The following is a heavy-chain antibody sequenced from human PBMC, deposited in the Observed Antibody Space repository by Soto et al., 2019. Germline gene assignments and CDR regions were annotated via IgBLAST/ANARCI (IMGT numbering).Heavy chain of an antibody. CDR3: ASTSIPHHWHCF. Sequence: EVQLVESGGGLVKPGGSLRLSCAASGFTFNSAWMTWVRQPPGRGLEWVGRIKSQSDGGTVDSAAPVKGRFTISRDDAKNTLYLQLNSLLPEDTAVYYCASTSIPHHWHCFWGRGTLVSVSS. D-gene: IGHD1-7*01. J-gene: IGHJ4*02. CDR1: GFTFNSAW. V-gene: IGHV3-15*01. CDR2: IKSQSDGGTV.